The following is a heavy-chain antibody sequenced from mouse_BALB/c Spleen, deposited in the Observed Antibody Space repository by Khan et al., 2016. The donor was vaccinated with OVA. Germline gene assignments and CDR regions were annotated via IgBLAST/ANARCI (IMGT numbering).Heavy chain of an antibody. V-gene: IGHV2-3*01. Sequence: QVQLQQSGPGLVAPSQSLSITCTVSGFSLSSYGVNWVRQPPGKGLEWLGVICGDGSTNYHSTLKSRLIISKDNSKRQVFLTLNSLQTDDTATYYCAKFTPDYYSMDYWGQGTSVTVSS. CDR2: ICGDGST. J-gene: IGHJ4*01. D-gene: IGHD1-1*01. CDR3: AKFTPDYYSMDY. CDR1: GFSLSSYG.